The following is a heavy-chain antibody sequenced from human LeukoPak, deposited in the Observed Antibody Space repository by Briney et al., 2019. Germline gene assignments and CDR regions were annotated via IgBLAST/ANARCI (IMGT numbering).Heavy chain of an antibody. CDR3: AKVSVAGTSPDY. D-gene: IGHD6-19*01. CDR2: MWFDGRNE. J-gene: IGHJ4*02. V-gene: IGHV3-30*02. Sequence: PGGSLRLSCAASGFTFSRYGMHWVRQAPGKGLEWVAFMWFDGRNEYYVDSVKGRFTISRDNSKNTLYLQMNSLRAEDTAVYYCAKVSVAGTSPDYWGQGTLVTVSS. CDR1: GFTFSRYG.